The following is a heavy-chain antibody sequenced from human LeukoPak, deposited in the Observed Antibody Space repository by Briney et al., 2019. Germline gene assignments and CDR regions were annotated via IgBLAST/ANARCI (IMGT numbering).Heavy chain of an antibody. V-gene: IGHV1-2*02. CDR1: GFTFTGYY. CDR3: ARGDIVVVPNWFDP. D-gene: IGHD2-2*01. Sequence: ASVKVSCKASGFTFTGYYMLWVRQAPGQGLEWMGWINPNSGGTNYAQKFQGRVTMTRDTSISTAYMELSRLRSDDTAVYYCARGDIVVVPNWFDPWGQGTLVTVSS. CDR2: INPNSGGT. J-gene: IGHJ5*02.